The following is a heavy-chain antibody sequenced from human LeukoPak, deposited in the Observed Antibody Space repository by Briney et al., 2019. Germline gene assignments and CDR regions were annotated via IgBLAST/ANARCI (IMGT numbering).Heavy chain of an antibody. V-gene: IGHV1-69*04. D-gene: IGHD6-19*01. CDR1: GGTFSSYA. J-gene: IGHJ4*02. CDR3: ASTGREVTSIAVAGTKDY. Sequence: SVKVSCKASGGTFSSYAISWVRQAPGQGLEWMGRIIPILGIANYAQKFQGRVTITADKSTSTAYMELSSLRSEDTAVYYCASTGREVTSIAVAGTKDYWGQGTLVTVSS. CDR2: IIPILGIA.